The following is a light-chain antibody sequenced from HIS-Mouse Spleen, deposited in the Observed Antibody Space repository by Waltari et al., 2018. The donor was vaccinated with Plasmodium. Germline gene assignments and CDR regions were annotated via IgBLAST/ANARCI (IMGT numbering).Light chain of an antibody. V-gene: IGKV3-15*01. J-gene: IGKJ3*01. CDR2: AAS. CDR1: QSVSSK. Sequence: EIVMTQSPATLSVSPGERATLSCRASQSVSSKLAWYQQKPCQAPRLLIYAASTRAPGIPARFSGSGSGTEFTLTISSLQSEDFAVYYCQQYNNWSFTFGPGTKVDIK. CDR3: QQYNNWSFT.